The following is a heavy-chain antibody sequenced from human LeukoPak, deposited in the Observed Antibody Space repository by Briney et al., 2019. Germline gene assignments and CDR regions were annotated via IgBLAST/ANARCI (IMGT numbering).Heavy chain of an antibody. V-gene: IGHV1-18*01. D-gene: IGHD6-6*01. Sequence: ASVKVSGKASGYTFTSYGISWVRQAPGQGLEWMGWISAYNGNTNYAQKLQGRVTMTTDTSTSTAYMELRSLRSDDTAVYYCARDWTRYSSSDWFDPWGQGTLVTVSS. CDR2: ISAYNGNT. CDR1: GYTFTSYG. J-gene: IGHJ5*02. CDR3: ARDWTRYSSSDWFDP.